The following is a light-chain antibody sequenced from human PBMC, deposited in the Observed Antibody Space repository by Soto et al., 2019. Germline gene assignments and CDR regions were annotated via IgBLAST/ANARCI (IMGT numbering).Light chain of an antibody. V-gene: IGKV3-15*01. J-gene: IGKJ4*01. Sequence: EIVITQSPATLSVSPGEGATLSCRASQGIGNTLAWYQQKPGQTPRLLIFGASIRATGVPARFSGSGSGTDFTLTINSLQSEEFAVYYCQHYVNCPLTFGGGTKVESK. CDR2: GAS. CDR1: QGIGNT. CDR3: QHYVNCPLT.